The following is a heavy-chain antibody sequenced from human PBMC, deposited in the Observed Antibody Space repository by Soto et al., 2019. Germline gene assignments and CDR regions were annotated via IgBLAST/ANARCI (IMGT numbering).Heavy chain of an antibody. CDR2: ISYDGSNK. CDR1: GFTFSSYA. D-gene: IGHD6-13*01. V-gene: IGHV3-30-3*01. Sequence: PGGSLRLSCAASGFTFSSYAMHWVRQAPGKGLEWVAVISYDGSNKYYADSVKGRFTISRDNSKNTLYLQMNSLRAEDTAVYYCARDVAAADYWGQGTLVTV. CDR3: ARDVAAADY. J-gene: IGHJ4*02.